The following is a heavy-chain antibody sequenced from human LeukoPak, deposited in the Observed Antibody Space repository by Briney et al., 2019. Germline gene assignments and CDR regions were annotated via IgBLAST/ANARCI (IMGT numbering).Heavy chain of an antibody. CDR2: INPTSGGT. Sequence: ASVKVSCKASGYTFTGYYMHWVRQAPGQGLEWMGWINPTSGGTNYAQKFQGRVTMTRDTSITTAFMELSRLRSDDTAVYYYALPPQTRIAVAGTGDYWGQGTLVTVSS. J-gene: IGHJ4*02. CDR1: GYTFTGYY. D-gene: IGHD6-19*01. V-gene: IGHV1-2*02. CDR3: ALPPQTRIAVAGTGDY.